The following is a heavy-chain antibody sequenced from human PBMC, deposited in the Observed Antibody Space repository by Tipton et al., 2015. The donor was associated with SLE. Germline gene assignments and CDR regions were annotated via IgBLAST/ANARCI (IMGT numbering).Heavy chain of an antibody. J-gene: IGHJ6*02. CDR3: GRGVYSEGSVGMDV. Sequence: SLRLSCAASGFTFSSHWMYWVRQAPGKGLVWVSRVSRDGSNTYYADSVEGRFTISRDNAKNTLYLQMHSRRVDDTAVYYCGRGVYSEGSVGMDVWGQGTTVTVSS. D-gene: IGHD3-22*01. CDR2: VSRDGSNT. CDR1: GFTFSSHW. V-gene: IGHV3-74*01.